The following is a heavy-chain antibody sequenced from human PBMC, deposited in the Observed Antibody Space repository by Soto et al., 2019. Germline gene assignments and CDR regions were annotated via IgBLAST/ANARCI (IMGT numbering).Heavy chain of an antibody. V-gene: IGHV3-23*01. CDR2: ISGSGGST. CDR1: GFXFSSYA. CDR3: AKSHNYYYYGMDV. J-gene: IGHJ6*02. Sequence: PGGSLXLSCAASGFXFSSYAMSWVRQAPGKGLEWVSAISGSGGSTYYADSVKGRFTISRDNSKNTLYLQMNSLRAEDTAVYYCAKSHNYYYYGMDVWGQGTTVTVSS.